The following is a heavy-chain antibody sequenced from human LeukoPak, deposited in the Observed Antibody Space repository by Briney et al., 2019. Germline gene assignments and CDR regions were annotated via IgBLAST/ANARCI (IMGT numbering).Heavy chain of an antibody. V-gene: IGHV3-21*01. Sequence: RGSLRLSCAAAGFTFSSYSMNWVRQAPGKGLEWVSSISSSSSYIYYADSVKGRFTISRDNAKNSLYLQMNSLRAEDTAVYYCARPKDYCSSTSCYSYYYYYMDVWGKGTTVTVSS. CDR2: ISSSSSYI. CDR1: GFTFSSYS. D-gene: IGHD2-2*01. J-gene: IGHJ6*03. CDR3: ARPKDYCSSTSCYSYYYYYMDV.